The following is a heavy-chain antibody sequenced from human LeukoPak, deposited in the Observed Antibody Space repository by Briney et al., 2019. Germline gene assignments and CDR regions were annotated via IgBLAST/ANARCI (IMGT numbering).Heavy chain of an antibody. V-gene: IGHV4-39*07. D-gene: IGHD3-3*01. CDR2: IYHSGST. Sequence: SETLSLTCTVSGGSISSSNYYWGWIRQPPGKGLEWIGSIYHSGSTYYNPSLKSRVTISVDTSKNQFSLKLSSVTAADTAVYYCARVRGYDFWSGYSGYYYMDVWGKGTTVTVSS. CDR1: GGSISSSNYY. J-gene: IGHJ6*03. CDR3: ARVRGYDFWSGYSGYYYMDV.